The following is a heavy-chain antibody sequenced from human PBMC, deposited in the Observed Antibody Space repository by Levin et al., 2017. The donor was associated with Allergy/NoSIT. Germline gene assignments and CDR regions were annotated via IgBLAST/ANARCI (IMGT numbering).Heavy chain of an antibody. CDR2: VNRDGSVR. Sequence: GESLKISCAASEYTFSRYWMHWVRQAPGKGLVWVSRVNRDGSVRSYADSVMGRFTISRDDAKNTVYLQMNSLRADDTAVYHCAREFRDDGSDANHYAFDIWGQGTMVTVS. V-gene: IGHV3-74*01. D-gene: IGHD5-24*01. CDR1: EYTFSRYW. J-gene: IGHJ3*02. CDR3: AREFRDDGSDANHYAFDI.